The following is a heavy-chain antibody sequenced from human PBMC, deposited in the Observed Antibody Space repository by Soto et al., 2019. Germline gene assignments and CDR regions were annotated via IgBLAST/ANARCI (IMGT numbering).Heavy chain of an antibody. V-gene: IGHV3-33*01. CDR1: GFTFSSYG. CDR2: IWYDGSNK. Sequence: GSLRLSCAASGFTFSSYGMHWVRQAPGKGLEWVAVIWYDGSNKYYADSVKGRFTISRDNSKNTLYLQMNSLRAEDTAVYYCARASSSGSDNWFDPWGQGTLVTVS. CDR3: ARASSSGSDNWFDP. D-gene: IGHD6-6*01. J-gene: IGHJ5*02.